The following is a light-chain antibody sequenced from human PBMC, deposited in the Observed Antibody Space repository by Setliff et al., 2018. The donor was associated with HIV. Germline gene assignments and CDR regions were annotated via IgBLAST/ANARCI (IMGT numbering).Light chain of an antibody. CDR2: ADD. J-gene: IGLJ2*01. CDR1: SGSIASNY. CDR3: QSYDNNNHAVV. Sequence: NFMLTQPHSVSESPGKTVTISCTRSSGSIASNYVQWYQQRPGTSPTTVIYADDQRPSGVPDRFSGSIDSSSKSASLTISGLKTEDEADYYCQSYDNNNHAVVFGGGTKVNVL. V-gene: IGLV6-57*01.